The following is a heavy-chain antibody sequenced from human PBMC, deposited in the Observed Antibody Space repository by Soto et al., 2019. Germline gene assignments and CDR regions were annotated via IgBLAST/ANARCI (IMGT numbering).Heavy chain of an antibody. CDR1: GHSFTSYW. Sequence: GESLKISCKGSGHSFTSYWSSWVRQMPGKGLEWMGGIDPSDSYTNYSPSFQGHVTISADKSISTAYLQWSSLKASDTAMYYCARVGGRYYYGSGSSVTFDYWGQGTLVTVSS. CDR2: IDPSDSYT. CDR3: ARVGGRYYYGSGSSVTFDY. J-gene: IGHJ4*02. D-gene: IGHD3-10*01. V-gene: IGHV5-10-1*01.